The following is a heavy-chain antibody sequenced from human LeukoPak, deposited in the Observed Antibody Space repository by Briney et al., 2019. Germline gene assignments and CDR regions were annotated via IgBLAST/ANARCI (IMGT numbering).Heavy chain of an antibody. D-gene: IGHD2-2*01. J-gene: IGHJ5*02. CDR1: GYTFTSYD. V-gene: IGHV1-8*03. Sequence: ASVKVSCKASGYTFTSYDINLVRQATGQGLEWMGWMNPNSGNTGYAQKFQGRVTITRNTSISTAYMELSSLRSEDTAVYYCARGGYCSSTSCYGGWFDPWGQGTLVTVSS. CDR3: ARGGYCSSTSCYGGWFDP. CDR2: MNPNSGNT.